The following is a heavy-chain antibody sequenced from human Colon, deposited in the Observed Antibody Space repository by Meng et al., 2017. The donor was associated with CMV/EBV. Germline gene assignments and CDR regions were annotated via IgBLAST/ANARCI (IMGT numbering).Heavy chain of an antibody. Sequence: FTFRSYGMHWVRQAPGKGLEWVAVISYDGSDQYYGDSVKGRFTVSRDNSKNTLYLQMDSLRAEDTAVYYCAKTDKVLRYFDWISALEYWGQGTLVTVSS. CDR1: FTFRSYG. D-gene: IGHD3-9*01. CDR2: ISYDGSDQ. J-gene: IGHJ4*02. V-gene: IGHV3-30*18. CDR3: AKTDKVLRYFDWISALEY.